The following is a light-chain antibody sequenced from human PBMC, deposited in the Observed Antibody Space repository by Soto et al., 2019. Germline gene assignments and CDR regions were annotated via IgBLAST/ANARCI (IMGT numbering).Light chain of an antibody. CDR1: SNDYGSYNL. CDR2: KGS. J-gene: IGLJ2*01. Sequence: QSALTQPASVSRSPGQSITISCTGTSNDYGSYNLVSWYQQHPGKAPKLMIYKGSKRPSGVSNRFSGSKSGHTASLTISALQAEDEADYYCCSYAGSSTLVFGGGTKLSVL. CDR3: CSYAGSSTLV. V-gene: IGLV2-23*01.